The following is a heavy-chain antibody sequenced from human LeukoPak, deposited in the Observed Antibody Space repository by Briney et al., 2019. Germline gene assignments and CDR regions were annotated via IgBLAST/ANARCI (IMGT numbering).Heavy chain of an antibody. V-gene: IGHV4-34*01. Sequence: PSETLSLTCAVYGGSFSGYYWSWIRQPPGKGLEWIGEINHSGSTNYNPSLKSRVTISVDTSKYQFSLKLSSVTAADTAVYYCARYYGSGSYHATSFDYWGQGTLVTVSS. CDR1: GGSFSGYY. D-gene: IGHD3-10*01. CDR3: ARYYGSGSYHATSFDY. CDR2: INHSGST. J-gene: IGHJ4*02.